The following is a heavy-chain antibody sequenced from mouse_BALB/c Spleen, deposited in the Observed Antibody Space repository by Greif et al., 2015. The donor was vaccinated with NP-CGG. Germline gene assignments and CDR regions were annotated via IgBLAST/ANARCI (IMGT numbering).Heavy chain of an antibody. CDR3: ARDPGAMDY. J-gene: IGHJ4*01. Sequence: EVNVVESGGGLVQPGGSLRLSCATSGFTFTDYYMSWVRQHPGKALEWLGFIRNKANGYTTEYSASVKGRFTISRDNSQSILYLQMNTLRAEDSATYYCARDPGAMDYWGQGTSVTVSS. V-gene: IGHV7-3*02. CDR1: GFTFTDYY. CDR2: IRNKANGYTT.